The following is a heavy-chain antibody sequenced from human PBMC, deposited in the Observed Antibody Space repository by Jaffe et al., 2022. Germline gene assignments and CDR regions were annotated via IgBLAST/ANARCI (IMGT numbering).Heavy chain of an antibody. J-gene: IGHJ5*02. V-gene: IGHV4-38-2*01. CDR2: INYGGTM. CDR1: GYSISNGYH. Sequence: QVQLQESGPGLVKPSETLSLNCVVSGYSISNGYHWGWIRQFPGKGLEWIGNINYGGTMSHNPSLKSRLTMSVDTSNNQLSLKLNSVTAADTAVYYCVRHTTGGRGNLEGLDRWGPGTLVTVSS. CDR3: VRHTTGGRGNLEGLDR. D-gene: IGHD1-26*01.